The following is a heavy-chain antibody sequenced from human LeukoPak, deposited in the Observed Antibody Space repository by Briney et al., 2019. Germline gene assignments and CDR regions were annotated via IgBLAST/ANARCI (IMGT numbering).Heavy chain of an antibody. J-gene: IGHJ5*02. CDR2: ISGSGGKT. CDR3: AKSRGGSFPGGFDP. V-gene: IGHV3-23*01. D-gene: IGHD2-15*01. Sequence: GGSLRLSCAASGFPFGSYAMTWVREAPGRGLEWVSGISGSGGKTYNADSLKGRFTISRDNSKNTLYLQMNSLRVEDTAIYYCAKSRGGSFPGGFDPWGHGTLVTISS. CDR1: GFPFGSYA.